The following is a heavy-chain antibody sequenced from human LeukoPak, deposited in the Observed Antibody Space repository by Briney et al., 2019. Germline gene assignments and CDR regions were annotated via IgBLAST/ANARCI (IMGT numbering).Heavy chain of an antibody. Sequence: SETLSLTCSVSGGSINDYHWSWIRQPPGKGLEWIGSISYSGRPTYNPSLKSRIIISVDTANNRFSLSLTSVTAADTAVYYCARRVTIFESLLNYHYFMDVWGKGTTVTVSS. CDR3: ARRVTIFESLLNYHYFMDV. J-gene: IGHJ6*03. D-gene: IGHD3-3*01. CDR1: GGSINDYH. CDR2: ISYSGRP. V-gene: IGHV4-59*01.